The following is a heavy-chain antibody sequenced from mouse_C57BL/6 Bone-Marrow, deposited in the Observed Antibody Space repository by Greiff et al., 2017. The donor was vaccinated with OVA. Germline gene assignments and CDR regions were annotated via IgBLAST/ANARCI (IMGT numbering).Heavy chain of an antibody. Sequence: EVKLMESGEGLVKPGGSLKLSCAASGFTFSSYAMSWVRQTPEKRLEWVAYISSGGDCIYYADTVKGRFTISRDNARNTLYLQMSSLKSEDTAMYYCTRVPYYYGSSRYAMDYWGQGTSVTVSS. CDR2: ISSGGDCI. CDR1: GFTFSSYA. V-gene: IGHV5-9-1*02. D-gene: IGHD1-1*01. J-gene: IGHJ4*01. CDR3: TRVPYYYGSSRYAMDY.